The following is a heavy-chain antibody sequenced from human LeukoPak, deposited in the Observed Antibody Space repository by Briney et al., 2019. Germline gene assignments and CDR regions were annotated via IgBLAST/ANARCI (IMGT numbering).Heavy chain of an antibody. D-gene: IGHD3-3*01. CDR3: ASSGYYDFWSGYYFPDY. CDR2: INHSGST. Sequence: SESLSLTCAVYVGSFSGYYWTWIRQPRWKGQEWIGEINHSGSTNYNPSLKSRVTISVDTSKNQFSLKLSSVTAADTAVYYCASSGYYDFWSGYYFPDYWGQGTLVTVSS. CDR1: VGSFSGYY. V-gene: IGHV4-34*01. J-gene: IGHJ4*02.